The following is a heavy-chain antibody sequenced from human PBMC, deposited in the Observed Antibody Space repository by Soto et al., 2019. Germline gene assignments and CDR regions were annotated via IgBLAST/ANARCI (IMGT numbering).Heavy chain of an antibody. V-gene: IGHV3-23*01. CDR3: DKDPYYYYYMDV. Sequence: GGSLRLSCAASGFTFGSYAMSWVRQAPGKGLEWVSAISGSGGSTYYADSVKGRFTISRDNSKNTLYLQMNSLRAEDTAVYYCDKDPYYYYYMDVLGKGTTVTVSS. CDR2: ISGSGGST. J-gene: IGHJ6*03. CDR1: GFTFGSYA.